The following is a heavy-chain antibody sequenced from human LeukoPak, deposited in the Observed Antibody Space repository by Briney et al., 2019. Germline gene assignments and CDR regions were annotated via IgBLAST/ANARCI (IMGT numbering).Heavy chain of an antibody. J-gene: IGHJ4*02. Sequence: ASVKVSCKASGYTFTSYGISWVRQAPGQGLEWMGWIRAYNGNTNYAQKLQGRVTMTTDTSTSTAYMELRSLRSDDTAVYYCARSSEAIVVVPAATHHGHPTDYWGQGTLVTVSS. CDR2: IRAYNGNT. D-gene: IGHD2-2*01. CDR3: ARSSEAIVVVPAATHHGHPTDY. CDR1: GYTFTSYG. V-gene: IGHV1-18*01.